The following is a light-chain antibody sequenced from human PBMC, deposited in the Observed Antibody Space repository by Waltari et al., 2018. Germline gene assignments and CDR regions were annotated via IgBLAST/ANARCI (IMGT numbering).Light chain of an antibody. CDR3: QQYDGQVVT. V-gene: IGKV3-20*01. Sequence: EIVLSPSPGTLSLSPGERATLSCRASQSVTSSTLTWYHQKLGQAPRLLIYGTSSRATGIPGRLCGIGSGTDFTVTIRRLEPEDFEVYYCQQYDGQVVTFGGGTKVEIK. CDR2: GTS. CDR1: QSVTSST. J-gene: IGKJ4*01.